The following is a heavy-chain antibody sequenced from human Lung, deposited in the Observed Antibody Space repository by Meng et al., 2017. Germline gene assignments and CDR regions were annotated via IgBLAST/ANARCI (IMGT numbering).Heavy chain of an antibody. Sequence: EVQLVESGGGLVKPGGSLRLSCAASGFTFSTFTMNWVRQAPGKGLEWVSSISSSSNYIYYADSLKGRFTISRDNPKNSLYLQMGSLRAEDTAVYYCARADCTSASCYGSYFDYWGQGTLVTVSS. CDR1: GFTFSTFT. D-gene: IGHD2-2*01. J-gene: IGHJ4*02. CDR2: ISSSSNYI. CDR3: ARADCTSASCYGSYFDY. V-gene: IGHV3-21*01.